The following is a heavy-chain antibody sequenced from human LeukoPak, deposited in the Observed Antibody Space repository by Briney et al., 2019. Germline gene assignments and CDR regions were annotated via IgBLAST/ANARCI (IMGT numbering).Heavy chain of an antibody. J-gene: IGHJ4*02. CDR3: VRESRPGGAMGLYHNFDY. V-gene: IGHV3-7*01. Sequence: GESLRLSCAASGFTVNKAWMSWVRQAPGKGLEWVANIKEDGTEKHLVDSVKGRFTISRDNTKNLLYLQMNSLRGDDTATYYCVRESRPGGAMGLYHNFDYWGQGTLVAVSS. CDR2: IKEDGTEK. D-gene: IGHD3-16*01. CDR1: GFTVNKAW.